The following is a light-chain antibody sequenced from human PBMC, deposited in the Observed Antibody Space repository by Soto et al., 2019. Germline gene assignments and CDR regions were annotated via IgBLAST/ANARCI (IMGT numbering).Light chain of an antibody. V-gene: IGKV3-11*01. J-gene: IGKJ4*01. CDR1: QSVSSY. Sequence: EIMLTQSPATLSLSPGERATLSCRASQSVSSYLAWYQQKPGQAPSLLIYDASNRATGIPARFRGSGSGTDFTLTISSREPEDFAFYYCQQRSNWPLTFGGGTKVEIK. CDR3: QQRSNWPLT. CDR2: DAS.